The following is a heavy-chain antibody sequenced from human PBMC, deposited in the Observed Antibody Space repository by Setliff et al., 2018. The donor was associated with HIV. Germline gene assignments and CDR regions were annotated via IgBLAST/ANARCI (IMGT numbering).Heavy chain of an antibody. J-gene: IGHJ6*03. V-gene: IGHV5-10-1*01. CDR2: IDPSDSYT. CDR3: ARRSTAVAGTPYYYYMDV. Sequence: GESLKISCKGSGYSFTSYWISWVRQMPGKGLEWMGRIDPSDSYTNYSPSFQGHVTISADKSISTAYLQWSGLKASDTAMYYCARRSTAVAGTPYYYYMDVWGKGTTVTVSS. D-gene: IGHD6-19*01. CDR1: GYSFTSYW.